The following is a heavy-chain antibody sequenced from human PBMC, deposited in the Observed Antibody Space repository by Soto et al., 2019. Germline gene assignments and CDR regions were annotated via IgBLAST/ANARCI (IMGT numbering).Heavy chain of an antibody. CDR3: ARGRYYDSSGYYYI. Sequence: SETLSLTCTGSGGSISSGDYYWSWIRQPPGKGLEWIGYIYYSGSTYYNPSLKSRVTISVDTSKNQFSLKLSSVTAADTAVYYCARGRYYDSSGYYYIWGQGNLVTVSS. J-gene: IGHJ4*02. D-gene: IGHD3-22*01. CDR2: IYYSGST. CDR1: GGSISSGDYY. V-gene: IGHV4-30-4*01.